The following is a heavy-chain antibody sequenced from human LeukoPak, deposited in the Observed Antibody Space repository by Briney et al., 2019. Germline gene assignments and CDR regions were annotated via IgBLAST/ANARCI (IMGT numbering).Heavy chain of an antibody. CDR1: GGSVSSGSYY. CDR3: ARVDGYTTWGDY. D-gene: IGHD5-24*01. CDR2: IYYSGST. Sequence: SETLSLTCTVPGGSVSSGSYYWSWIRQPPGKGLEWIGYIYYSGSTNYNPSLKSRVTISVDTSKNQFSLKLSSVTAADTAVYYSARVDGYTTWGDYWGQGTLVTVSS. J-gene: IGHJ4*02. V-gene: IGHV4-61*01.